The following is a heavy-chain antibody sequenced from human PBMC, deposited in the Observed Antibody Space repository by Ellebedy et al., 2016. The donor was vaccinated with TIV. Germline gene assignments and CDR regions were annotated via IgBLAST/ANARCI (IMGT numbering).Heavy chain of an antibody. CDR3: VKVFGTVNYMDV. D-gene: IGHD3-3*01. CDR1: GFNFGGYW. J-gene: IGHJ6*03. Sequence: GESLKISXAGSGFNFGGYWMGWVRQAPGKGLEWVANIKQDGSEEHYVDSVRGRFFISRDNAKNSLYLQMNNLGAEDTALYYCVKVFGTVNYMDVWGKGTTVTVSS. CDR2: IKQDGSEE. V-gene: IGHV3-7*01.